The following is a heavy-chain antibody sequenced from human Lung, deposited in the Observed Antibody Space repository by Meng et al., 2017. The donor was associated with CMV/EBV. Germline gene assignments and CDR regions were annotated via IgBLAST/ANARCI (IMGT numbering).Heavy chain of an antibody. Sequence: AXVXVSXXASGYTFTSYYMHWVRQAPGQGLEWMGWMNPNSGNTAYAPKFQGRLTMTRNTSINTAYMDLSSLRSEDTAIYYCTRGRGSTHKGNWFDPWGQGTLVXVSS. CDR3: TRGRGSTHKGNWFDP. V-gene: IGHV1-8*02. CDR1: GYTFTSYY. J-gene: IGHJ5*02. CDR2: MNPNSGNT. D-gene: IGHD3-10*01.